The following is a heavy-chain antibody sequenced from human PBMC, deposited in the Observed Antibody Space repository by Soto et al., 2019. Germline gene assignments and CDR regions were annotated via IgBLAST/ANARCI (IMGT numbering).Heavy chain of an antibody. CDR2: IIPIFGRP. J-gene: IGHJ4*02. D-gene: IGHD4-17*01. Sequence: QVQLVQSGTEVKKPGSSVKVSCKASGGTFSTLAVSWVRQAPGQGLEWMGGIIPIFGRPVYAQKFQGRVTITADASTSIVYMELSSLSAEDTAVDYCARTSYEDYAVSELNYLDSWGQGNLV. CDR3: ARTSYEDYAVSELNYLDS. V-gene: IGHV1-69*01. CDR1: GGTFSTLA.